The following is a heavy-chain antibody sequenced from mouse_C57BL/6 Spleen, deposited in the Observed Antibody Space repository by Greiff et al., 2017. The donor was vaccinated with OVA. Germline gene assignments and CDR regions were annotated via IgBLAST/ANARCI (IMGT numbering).Heavy chain of an antibody. J-gene: IGHJ2*01. D-gene: IGHD1-1*01. Sequence: EVQLVESGPELVKPGASVKISCKASGYTFTDYYMNWVKQSHGKSLEWIGDINPNNGGTSYNQKFKGKATLTVDKSSSTAYMELRSLTSEDSAVYYCARVNYYGSSYFYFDDWGQGTTLTVSS. CDR3: ARVNYYGSSYFYFDD. CDR2: INPNNGGT. V-gene: IGHV1-26*01. CDR1: GYTFTDYY.